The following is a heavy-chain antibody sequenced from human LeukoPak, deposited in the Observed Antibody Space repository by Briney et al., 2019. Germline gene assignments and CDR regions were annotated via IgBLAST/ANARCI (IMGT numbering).Heavy chain of an antibody. CDR3: ARDRPYCGGDCYFDY. Sequence: GRSLRLSCAASGFTFSNYSMNWVRQAPGKGLEWVSSIRRRSSYIYYADSVKGRFTISRDNAKNSLYLQMNSLGADDTAVYYCARDRPYCGGDCYFDYWGQGTLVTVSS. CDR1: GFTFSNYS. CDR2: IRRRSSYI. J-gene: IGHJ4*02. D-gene: IGHD2-21*02. V-gene: IGHV3-21*01.